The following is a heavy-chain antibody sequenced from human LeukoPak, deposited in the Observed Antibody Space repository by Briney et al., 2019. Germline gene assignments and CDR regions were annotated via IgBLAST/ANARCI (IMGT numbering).Heavy chain of an antibody. V-gene: IGHV4-39*07. CDR3: ARGAPPQN. CDR1: GGSIGSSSYY. Sequence: SETLSLTCTVSGGSIGSSSYYWGWIRQPPGKGLEWIGSVYYTGASYYNPSLKSRVTISIVTSKKHFSLKLTSVTAADTAVYYCARGAPPQNWGQGTLVTVSS. J-gene: IGHJ4*02. CDR2: VYYTGAS.